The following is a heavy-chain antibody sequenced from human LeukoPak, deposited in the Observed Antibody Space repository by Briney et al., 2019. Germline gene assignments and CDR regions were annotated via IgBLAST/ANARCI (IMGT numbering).Heavy chain of an antibody. V-gene: IGHV1-18*01. J-gene: IGHJ4*02. D-gene: IGHD6-6*01. CDR1: GYTFTTYG. Sequence: ASVNVSCKASGYTFTTYGISWVRQAPGQGLEWMGWISAYNGNTNYAQKVQGRVTMTRDTSTSTAYMELRSLTSDDTAVYYCARESEYSRSVVMEYWGQGTLVTVSS. CDR3: ARESEYSRSVVMEY. CDR2: ISAYNGNT.